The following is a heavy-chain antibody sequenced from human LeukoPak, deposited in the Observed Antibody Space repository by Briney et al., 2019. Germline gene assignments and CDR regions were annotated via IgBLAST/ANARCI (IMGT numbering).Heavy chain of an antibody. J-gene: IGHJ4*02. CDR2: IYHSGST. Sequence: PSETLSLTCTVSGGSMNSYYWSWIRQPPGKGLEWIGEIYHSGSTNYNPSLKSRVTISVDTSKNQFSLKLSSVTAADTAVYYCARVYSSGYYLDYWGQGTLVTVSS. D-gene: IGHD3-22*01. CDR1: GGSMNSYY. CDR3: ARVYSSGYYLDY. V-gene: IGHV4-34*01.